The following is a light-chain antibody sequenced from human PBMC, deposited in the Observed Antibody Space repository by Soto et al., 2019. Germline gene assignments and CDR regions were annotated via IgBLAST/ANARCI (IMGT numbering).Light chain of an antibody. CDR3: TSFTSASTYV. CDR1: SSDIGGHNS. J-gene: IGLJ1*01. CDR2: NVS. V-gene: IGLV2-14*01. Sequence: QSALTQPASVSGSPGQSIAISCTGTSSDIGGHNSVSWYQQHPGKAPKLMIYNVSNRPSGVSNRFSGSKSGNTASLTISGLLAEDEDDYYGTSFTSASTYVFGAGTKVTV.